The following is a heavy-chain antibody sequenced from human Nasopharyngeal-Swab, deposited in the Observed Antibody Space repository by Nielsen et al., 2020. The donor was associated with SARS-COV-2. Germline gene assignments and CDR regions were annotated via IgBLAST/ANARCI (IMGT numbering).Heavy chain of an antibody. Sequence: GESLKISCAASGFTFSSYGMHWVRQAPGKGLEWVAVIWYDGSNKYYADSVKGRFTISRDNSKNTLYLQMNSLRAEDTAVYYCARSAFGGSGSYYDYYYYYGMDVWGQGTTVTVSS. CDR1: GFTFSSYG. CDR3: ARSAFGGSGSYYDYYYYYGMDV. CDR2: IWYDGSNK. V-gene: IGHV3-33*01. J-gene: IGHJ6*02. D-gene: IGHD3-10*01.